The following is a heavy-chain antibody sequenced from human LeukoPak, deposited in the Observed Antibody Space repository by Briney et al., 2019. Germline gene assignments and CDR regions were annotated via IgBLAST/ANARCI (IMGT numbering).Heavy chain of an antibody. V-gene: IGHV3-33*01. CDR2: IWYDGSNK. CDR1: GFTFSSYG. CDR3: ARDDVDYGDNYYGMDV. D-gene: IGHD4-17*01. J-gene: IGHJ6*02. Sequence: SGGSLRLSCAASGFTFSSYGMHWVRQAPGKGLEWVAVIWYDGSNKYYADSVKGRFTISRDNSKNTLYLQMNSLRAEDTGVYYCARDDVDYGDNYYGMDVWGQGTTVTVSS.